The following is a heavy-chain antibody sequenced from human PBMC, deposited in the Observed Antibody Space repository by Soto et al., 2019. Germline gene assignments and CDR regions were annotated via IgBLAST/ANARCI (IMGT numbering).Heavy chain of an antibody. J-gene: IGHJ4*02. Sequence: QVQLVQSGAEVKKPGASVKVSCKASGYTFTSYDINWVRQATGQGLEWMGWMNPNSGNTGYAQEFQGRVTMTRNTSISTAYMDLSSLRSDDTTVYYCARERAAAGFDYWGQGTRVTVSS. CDR1: GYTFTSYD. D-gene: IGHD6-13*01. CDR2: MNPNSGNT. CDR3: ARERAAAGFDY. V-gene: IGHV1-8*01.